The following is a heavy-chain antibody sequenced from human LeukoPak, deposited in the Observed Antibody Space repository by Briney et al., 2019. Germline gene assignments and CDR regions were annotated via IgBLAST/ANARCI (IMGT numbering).Heavy chain of an antibody. CDR1: GFTFSSYS. D-gene: IGHD2-2*01. J-gene: IGHJ3*02. V-gene: IGHV3-48*01. Sequence: GGSLRLSCAASGFTFSSYSMNWVRQAPGKGLEWVSYISSSSSTIYYADSVKGRFTISRDNAKNSLYLQMNSLRAEDTAVYYCARELPAAPPIYAFDIWGQGTMVTVSS. CDR2: ISSSSSTI. CDR3: ARELPAAPPIYAFDI.